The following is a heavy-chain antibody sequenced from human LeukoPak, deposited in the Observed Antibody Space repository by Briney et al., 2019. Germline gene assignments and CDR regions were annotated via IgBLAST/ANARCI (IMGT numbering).Heavy chain of an antibody. V-gene: IGHV3-7*01. J-gene: IGHJ4*03. D-gene: IGHD1-1*01. CDR2: IDPHGSET. CDR3: ARIWYFGDNNWRYFDY. CDR1: GFSFSNYW. Sequence: GGSLRLSCAASGFSFSNYWMSWVRQASGKGLEWVANIDPHGSETQYVGSVKGRFTTSRDNAKNSRYVQMNSLRAEDTAIYYCARIWYFGDNNWRYFDYWGQGTLVTVAS.